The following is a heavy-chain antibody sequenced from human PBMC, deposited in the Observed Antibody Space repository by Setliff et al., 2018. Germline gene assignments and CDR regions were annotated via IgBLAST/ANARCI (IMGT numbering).Heavy chain of an antibody. Sequence: ASVKVSCKASGYTFTSYYMHWVRQAPGQGLEWMGIINPSGGSTSYAQKFQGRVTITRDTSASTAYMELSSLRSEDTAVYYCARDKGYYGSGSYYDLDYWGQGTLVTVSS. D-gene: IGHD3-10*01. CDR2: INPSGGST. J-gene: IGHJ4*02. V-gene: IGHV1-46*01. CDR1: GYTFTSYY. CDR3: ARDKGYYGSGSYYDLDY.